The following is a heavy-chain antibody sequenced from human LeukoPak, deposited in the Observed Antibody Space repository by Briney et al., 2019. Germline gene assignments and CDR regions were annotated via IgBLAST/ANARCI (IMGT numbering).Heavy chain of an antibody. Sequence: GGSLRLSCAASGFTFSSYAMSWVRQAPGKGLEWVSAISGSGGSTYYADSVKGRFTISRDNPKNTLYLQMNSLRAEDTAVYYCANPVLRFLEWSTRDYGMDVWGQGTTVTVSS. CDR2: ISGSGGST. J-gene: IGHJ6*02. CDR1: GFTFSSYA. V-gene: IGHV3-23*01. CDR3: ANPVLRFLEWSTRDYGMDV. D-gene: IGHD3-3*01.